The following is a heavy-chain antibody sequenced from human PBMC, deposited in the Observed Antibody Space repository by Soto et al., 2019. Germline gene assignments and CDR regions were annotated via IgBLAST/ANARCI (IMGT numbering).Heavy chain of an antibody. Sequence: QVQLVQSGAEVKKPGASVKVSCKASGYTFTRSEINWVRLATGQGLEWMGGMDPKSGNTAYAQKFQGRLTMTRDTSISTAYVELSSLRSDDTAVYYCARSEGYTLHWLDPWGQGTQVTVSS. J-gene: IGHJ5*02. V-gene: IGHV1-8*01. CDR3: ARSEGYTLHWLDP. CDR1: GYTFTRSE. D-gene: IGHD1-26*01. CDR2: MDPKSGNT.